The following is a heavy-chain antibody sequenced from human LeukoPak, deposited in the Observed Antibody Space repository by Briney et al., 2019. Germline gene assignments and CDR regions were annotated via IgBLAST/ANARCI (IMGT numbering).Heavy chain of an antibody. CDR2: ISYDGSNQ. J-gene: IGHJ4*02. V-gene: IGHV3-30-3*01. D-gene: IGHD5-18*01. CDR3: ARGQLWLHYFEY. CDR1: GFTFNSYA. Sequence: GGSLRLSCAASGFTFNSYAMHWVRQAPGKGLEWVAVISYDGSNQYYADSVTGRFTISRDNSKNTPYLQMNSLRAEDTAVYFCARGQLWLHYFEYWGQGTLVTVSS.